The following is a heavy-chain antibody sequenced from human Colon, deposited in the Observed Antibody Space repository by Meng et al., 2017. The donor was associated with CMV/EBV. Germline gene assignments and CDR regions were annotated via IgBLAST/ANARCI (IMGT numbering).Heavy chain of an antibody. Sequence: SGLPLARTTKPITLNSTSSVFSPSRMAMGLGWILPAPGKALEWLGVIYWDDDKRYSPSLKSRLTITKDTSHNQVVLTMTNLDPLDTATYYCAHRPYGSGSYFFDYWGQGTLVTVSS. CDR1: VFSPSRMAMG. D-gene: IGHD3-10*01. J-gene: IGHJ4*02. CDR2: IYWDDDK. V-gene: IGHV2-5*02. CDR3: AHRPYGSGSYFFDY.